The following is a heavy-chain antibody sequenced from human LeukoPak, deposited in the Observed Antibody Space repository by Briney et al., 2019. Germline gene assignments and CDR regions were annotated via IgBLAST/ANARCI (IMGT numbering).Heavy chain of an antibody. Sequence: GGSLRLSCAASGFTFGTYWMSWVRQAPGKGLEWLANIKQDGSEKYYVDSVKGRFTISRDNAKNSLYPQMNSLRAEDTAVYFCARDDADLGSSWYGSAFWGQGTLVTVSS. CDR3: ARDDADLGSSWYGSAF. V-gene: IGHV3-7*03. J-gene: IGHJ4*02. CDR1: GFTFGTYW. CDR2: IKQDGSEK. D-gene: IGHD6-13*01.